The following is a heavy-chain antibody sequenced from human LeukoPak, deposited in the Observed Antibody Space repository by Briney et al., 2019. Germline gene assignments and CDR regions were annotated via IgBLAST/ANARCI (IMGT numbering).Heavy chain of an antibody. CDR1: GGSFSGYY. Sequence: SEILSLTCAVYGGSFSGYYWSWIRQPPGKGLEWIGEINHSGSTNYNPSLKSRVTISVDTSKNQFSLKLSSVTAADTAVYYCASTAYVWGSYRRFENYWGQGTLVTVSS. CDR2: INHSGST. D-gene: IGHD3-16*02. J-gene: IGHJ4*02. CDR3: ASTAYVWGSYRRFENY. V-gene: IGHV4-34*01.